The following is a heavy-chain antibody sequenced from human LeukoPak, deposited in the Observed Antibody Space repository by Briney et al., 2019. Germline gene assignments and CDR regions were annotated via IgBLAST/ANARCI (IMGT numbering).Heavy chain of an antibody. Sequence: PSETLSLTCTVSGGSIGDYYWSWIREPPGKGLEWIGYLYYSRNTNYSPSLKSRGTISADTSKTQVYLKLRSVTAADTAVYYCVRVLWEAGGTQYWGQGTQVIVSS. V-gene: IGHV4-59*01. CDR3: VRVLWEAGGTQY. D-gene: IGHD6-13*01. CDR1: GGSIGDYY. CDR2: LYYSRNT. J-gene: IGHJ4*02.